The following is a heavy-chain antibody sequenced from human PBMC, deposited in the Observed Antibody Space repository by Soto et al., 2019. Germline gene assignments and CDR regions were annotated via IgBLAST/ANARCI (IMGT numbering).Heavy chain of an antibody. D-gene: IGHD3-10*01. CDR1: GGSINSDYYH. V-gene: IGHV4-31*03. Sequence: SETLSLTCTVSGGSINSDYYHWTWIRQSPGKGLEWIGYIHHSGAILYNPSLKSRATISVDTSKNQFSLKLSSVTAADTAVYYCARARGQDYFDYWGQGTLVTVSS. J-gene: IGHJ4*02. CDR3: ARARGQDYFDY. CDR2: IHHSGAI.